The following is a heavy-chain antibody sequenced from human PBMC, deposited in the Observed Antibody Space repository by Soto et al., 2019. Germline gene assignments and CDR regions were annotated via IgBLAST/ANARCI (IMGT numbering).Heavy chain of an antibody. D-gene: IGHD3-22*01. J-gene: IGHJ4*02. V-gene: IGHV3-23*01. CDR3: AKDASRRYDSSGYYDY. CDR1: GFTFSSYA. Sequence: GGSLRLSCAASGFTFSSYAMSWVRRAPGKGLEWVSAISGSGGSTYYTDSVKGRFTISRDNSKNTLYLQMNSLRAEDTAVYYCAKDASRRYDSSGYYDYWGQGTLVTVSS. CDR2: ISGSGGST.